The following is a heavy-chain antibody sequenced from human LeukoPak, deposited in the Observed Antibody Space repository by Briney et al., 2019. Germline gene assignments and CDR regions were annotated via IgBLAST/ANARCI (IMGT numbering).Heavy chain of an antibody. CDR1: GGTFSSYA. CDR3: ARGVDGGNSDWFDP. J-gene: IGHJ5*02. V-gene: IGHV1-69*04. D-gene: IGHD2-21*02. CDR2: IIPILGIA. Sequence: ASVKVSCKASGGTFSSYAISWVRQAPGQGLEWMGRIIPILGIANYAQKFQGRVTITADKSTSTAYMELSSLRSEDTAVYYCARGVDGGNSDWFDPWGQGALVTVSS.